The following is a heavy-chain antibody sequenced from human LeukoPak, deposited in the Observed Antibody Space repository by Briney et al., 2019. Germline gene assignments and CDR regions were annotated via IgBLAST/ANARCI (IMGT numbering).Heavy chain of an antibody. CDR3: ARDRSAREGFDY. Sequence: SETLSLTCAVYGGSFSGYYWSWIRQPPGKRRECMGYIIYSGITNYNPPLKSRVTISVDTSKHHFSLKLSSVTTADTAIYYCARDRSAREGFDYWGQGALVTVSS. V-gene: IGHV4-59*01. J-gene: IGHJ4*02. CDR1: GGSFSGYY. CDR2: IIYSGIT.